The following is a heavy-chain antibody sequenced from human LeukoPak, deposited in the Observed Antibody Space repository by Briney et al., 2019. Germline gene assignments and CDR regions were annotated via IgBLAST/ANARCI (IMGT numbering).Heavy chain of an antibody. J-gene: IGHJ4*02. Sequence: GGSLRLSCAASGFTFSSYAMSWVRQAPGKGLEWVSLICASGGCTYYAGSVKGRFTISRDNSKNTLYLQMNSLRAEDTAVYYCAKDPRFDYWGQGTLVTVSS. CDR1: GFTFSSYA. CDR3: AKDPRFDY. V-gene: IGHV3-23*01. CDR2: ICASGGCT.